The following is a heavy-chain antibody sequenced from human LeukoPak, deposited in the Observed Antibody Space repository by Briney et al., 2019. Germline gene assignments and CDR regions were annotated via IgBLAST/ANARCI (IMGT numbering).Heavy chain of an antibody. CDR1: GGSISSSNW. V-gene: IGHV4-4*02. Sequence: SETLSLTCAVSGGSISSSNWWSWVRQPPGKGLEWIGEIYHSGSTYYNPSLKSRVTISVDTSKNQFSLKLSSVTAADTAVYYCARDGAGSGWYAGTIDYWGQGTLVTVSS. CDR2: IYHSGST. D-gene: IGHD6-19*01. J-gene: IGHJ4*02. CDR3: ARDGAGSGWYAGTIDY.